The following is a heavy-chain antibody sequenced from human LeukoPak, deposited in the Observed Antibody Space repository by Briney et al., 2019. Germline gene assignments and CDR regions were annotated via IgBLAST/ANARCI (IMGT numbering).Heavy chain of an antibody. Sequence: GGSLRLSCTASGFTFGDYAMSWFRQAPGKGLEWVGFIRGKAYGGTTEFAASVKGRFTISRDDSKSIAYLQMNSLKTEDTAVYHCTRSYGSGSYHPDYWGQGTLVTVSS. CDR3: TRSYGSGSYHPDY. CDR1: GFTFGDYA. V-gene: IGHV3-49*03. J-gene: IGHJ4*02. D-gene: IGHD3-10*01. CDR2: IRGKAYGGTT.